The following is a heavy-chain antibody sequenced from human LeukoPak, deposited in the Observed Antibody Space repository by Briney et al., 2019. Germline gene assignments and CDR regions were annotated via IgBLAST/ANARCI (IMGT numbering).Heavy chain of an antibody. J-gene: IGHJ6*03. V-gene: IGHV1-2*02. CDR3: ARAYCSSTTCPRCYYHYSVDV. Sequence: ASVKVSCKASGYTFTSYYIHWVRQAPGQGLEWMGWINPNSGGTDYAQKFQGRVTMTRDTSINTAYMDLSRLTSDDTAVYYCARAYCSSTTCPRCYYHYSVDVWGKGTTVTVSS. D-gene: IGHD2-2*01. CDR1: GYTFTSYY. CDR2: INPNSGGT.